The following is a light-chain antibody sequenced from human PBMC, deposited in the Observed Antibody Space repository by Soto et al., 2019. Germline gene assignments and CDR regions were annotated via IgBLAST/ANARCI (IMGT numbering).Light chain of an antibody. CDR2: GAS. Sequence: EILMPQSPATLSVSPGGRATLSCRASRDISNNLAWYQQRPGQPPRLLIYGASTRATGVPARFSGSGWGTEFTLTITGLQSDDFAVYYCQQYTSWQTFGQGTKVDIK. CDR3: QQYTSWQT. J-gene: IGKJ1*01. CDR1: RDISNN. V-gene: IGKV3-15*01.